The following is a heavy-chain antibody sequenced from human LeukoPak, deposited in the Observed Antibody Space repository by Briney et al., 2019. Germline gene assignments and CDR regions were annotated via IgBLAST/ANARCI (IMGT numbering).Heavy chain of an antibody. CDR2: INPSGGST. D-gene: IGHD6-19*01. CDR1: GYTFTSYY. Sequence: PGASVKVSCKASGYTFTSYYMHWVRQAPGQGLEWMGIINPSGGSTSYAQKFQGRVTITADESTSTAYMELSSLRSEDTAVYYCARAKLHSSGPSDYYYYYGMDVWGQGTTVTVSS. J-gene: IGHJ6*02. CDR3: ARAKLHSSGPSDYYYYYGMDV. V-gene: IGHV1-46*01.